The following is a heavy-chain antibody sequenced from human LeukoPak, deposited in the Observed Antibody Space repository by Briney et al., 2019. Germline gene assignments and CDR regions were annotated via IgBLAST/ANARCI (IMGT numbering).Heavy chain of an antibody. J-gene: IGHJ4*02. V-gene: IGHV3-30*03. CDR3: ARDWCSGQSCYLDY. D-gene: IGHD2-15*01. CDR1: GFSFSGHG. CDR2: ISHDGTNK. Sequence: PGRSLRLSCAASGFSFSGHGMHWVRQAGKGLEWLAVISHDGTNKYYADSVKGRFTISRDNSKNTVFLQMNRLRAEDTAVYYCARDWCSGQSCYLDYWGQGTLVTVSS.